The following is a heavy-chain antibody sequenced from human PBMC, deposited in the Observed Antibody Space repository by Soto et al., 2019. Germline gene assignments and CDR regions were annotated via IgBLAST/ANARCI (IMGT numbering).Heavy chain of an antibody. CDR3: ASDLSGRADV. J-gene: IGHJ6*02. Sequence: GGSLRLSCPASGFTFSSYWMHWFRQAPGKGLGWVSRMNEDGGTTDYADSVKGRFNISRDNAKNTLYLQMNSLRVEDTAVYYCASDLSGRADVWGQGTTVTVSS. D-gene: IGHD3-10*01. CDR1: GFTFSSYW. CDR2: MNEDGGTT. V-gene: IGHV3-74*01.